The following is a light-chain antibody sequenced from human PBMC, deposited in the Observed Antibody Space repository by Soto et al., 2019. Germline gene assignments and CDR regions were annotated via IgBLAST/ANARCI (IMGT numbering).Light chain of an antibody. CDR3: AAWDDALTDYV. CDR1: TSNIGHNL. J-gene: IGLJ1*01. V-gene: IGLV1-47*02. Sequence: QSVLTQPPSASGTPGQGVTISCSGSTSNIGHNLVYWYQHLPGTAPSILIHGHDHRPSEVPARFSSAQAGASASLAISGLLSEDEGEYYCAAWDDALTDYVFGTGTKLTVL. CDR2: GHD.